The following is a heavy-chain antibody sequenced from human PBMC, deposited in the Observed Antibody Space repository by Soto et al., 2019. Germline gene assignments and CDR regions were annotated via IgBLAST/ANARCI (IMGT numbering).Heavy chain of an antibody. CDR2: ISYTGST. Sequence: SETLSLTCTVSGGSISSSRYYWGWIRQPPGKGLEWIGSISYTGSTFYSPSVNSRVTISVDTSKNQFSLKLSSVTAADTAVYYCARRYSYGSGKYGMDLWGQGTTVTVSS. CDR3: ARRYSYGSGKYGMDL. J-gene: IGHJ6*02. V-gene: IGHV4-39*01. D-gene: IGHD3-10*01. CDR1: GGSISSSRYY.